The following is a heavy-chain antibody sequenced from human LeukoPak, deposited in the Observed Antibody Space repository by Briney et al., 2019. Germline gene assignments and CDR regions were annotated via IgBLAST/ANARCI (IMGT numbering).Heavy chain of an antibody. CDR3: ARGRFYCSGGSCWPDGLDV. Sequence: PSETLSLTCAVYGVSFSGYYWSWIRQPPGKGLEWIGEINHSGSTNYNPSLKSRVTISVDTSKNQFSLKLSSVTAADTAVYYCARGRFYCSGGSCWPDGLDVWGQGTTVTVSS. J-gene: IGHJ6*02. D-gene: IGHD2-15*01. CDR1: GVSFSGYY. CDR2: INHSGST. V-gene: IGHV4-34*01.